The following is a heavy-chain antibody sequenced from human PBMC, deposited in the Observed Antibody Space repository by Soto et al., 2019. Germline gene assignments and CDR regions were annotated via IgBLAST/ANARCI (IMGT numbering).Heavy chain of an antibody. CDR3: ASGGYSGHDEAFEI. CDR1: GYTFINYA. J-gene: IGHJ3*02. Sequence: QARLVQSGVGVKKPGASVKVSCKASGYTFINYAISWVRQAPGQGLEWMGWISAYNGNTNYAQKFQGRVTMTTDTSTTTVYMELRSLRSDDTAVYYCASGGYSGHDEAFEICGQGTMVTVFS. V-gene: IGHV1-18*01. D-gene: IGHD5-12*01. CDR2: ISAYNGNT.